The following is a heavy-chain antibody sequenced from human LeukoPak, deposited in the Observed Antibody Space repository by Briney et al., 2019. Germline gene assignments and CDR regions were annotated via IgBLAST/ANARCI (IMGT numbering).Heavy chain of an antibody. CDR1: GFTFSSYA. V-gene: IGHV3-23*01. Sequence: GGSPRLSCAASGFTFSSYAMSWVRQAPGKGLEWVSAISGSGGSTYYADSVKGRFTISRDNAKNSLYLQMNRLRAEDTAVYYCASSRPYCTNGVCFYFDYWGQGTLVTVSS. D-gene: IGHD2-8*01. CDR2: ISGSGGST. J-gene: IGHJ4*02. CDR3: ASSRPYCTNGVCFYFDY.